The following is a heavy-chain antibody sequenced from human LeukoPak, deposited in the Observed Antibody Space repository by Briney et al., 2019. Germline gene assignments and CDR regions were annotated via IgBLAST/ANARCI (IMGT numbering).Heavy chain of an antibody. Sequence: PSETLSLTCTVSGGSISGYYWTWIRQPPGKGLEWIGYMYYNGNTNYNPSLKSRVTISVDPSKNQFSLKLTSVTTADTAVYYCARRKYYYGSGRVGYFDYWGQGTLVTVSS. J-gene: IGHJ4*02. CDR2: MYYNGNT. CDR3: ARRKYYYGSGRVGYFDY. V-gene: IGHV4-59*08. D-gene: IGHD3-10*01. CDR1: GGSISGYY.